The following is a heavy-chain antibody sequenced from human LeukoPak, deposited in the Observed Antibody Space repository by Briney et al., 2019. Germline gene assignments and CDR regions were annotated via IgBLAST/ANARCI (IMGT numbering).Heavy chain of an antibody. CDR3: ARTTLYSGAFDI. D-gene: IGHD1-26*01. CDR1: GFSLSTSGMR. J-gene: IGHJ3*02. CDR2: IDWDDDK. Sequence: SVPARVRPTQTLTLACTFAGFSLSTSGMRVSWIRQPPGKALEWLARIDWDDDKFYSTSLKTRLTISKDTSKNQVVLTMTNMDPVDTATYYCARTTLYSGAFDIWGQGTMVTVSS. V-gene: IGHV2-70*04.